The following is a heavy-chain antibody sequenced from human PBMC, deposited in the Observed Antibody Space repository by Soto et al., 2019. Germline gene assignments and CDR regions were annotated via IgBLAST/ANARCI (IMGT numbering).Heavy chain of an antibody. D-gene: IGHD2-21*02. Sequence: EVQLVESGGGLVKPGGSLRLSCAASGFTFGTYTMSWVRQVPGKGLEWVSSIGTTSSFIYYADSVRGRFTISRDNAGDSLSLQMRSLRAEDTAVYYCARVMCGDCSSYYYYSMDVWGQGTTVTVSS. CDR1: GFTFGTYT. J-gene: IGHJ6*02. CDR3: ARVMCGDCSSYYYYSMDV. V-gene: IGHV3-21*01. CDR2: IGTTSSFI.